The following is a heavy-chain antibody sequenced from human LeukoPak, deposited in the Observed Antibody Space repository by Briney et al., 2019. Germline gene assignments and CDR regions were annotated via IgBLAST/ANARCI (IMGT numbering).Heavy chain of an antibody. CDR3: ARRAGAYSHPYDY. Sequence: RSGGSLRLSCTVSGFTVSSNSMSWVRQAPGKGLEWVSFIYSDNTHYSDSVKGRFTISRDNSENTLYLQMNSLRAEDTAVYYCARRAGAYSHPYDYWGQGTLVTVSS. CDR1: GFTVSSNS. D-gene: IGHD4/OR15-4a*01. V-gene: IGHV3-53*01. CDR2: IYSDNT. J-gene: IGHJ4*02.